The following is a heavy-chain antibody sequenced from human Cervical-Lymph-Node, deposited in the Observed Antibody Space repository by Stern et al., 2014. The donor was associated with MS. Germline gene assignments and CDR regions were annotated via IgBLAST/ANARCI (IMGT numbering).Heavy chain of an antibody. D-gene: IGHD2-8*01. Sequence: VQLVESGAEVKKPGSSVKISCKASGGTFRSHAISWVRQAPGQGLEWMGGIIPILATANTAQKFQGRVTITADESTSTAYMELSSLRSDDSAIYYCARDRERAVCANYYYAMDVWGQGTAVTVSS. CDR1: GGTFRSHA. CDR3: ARDRERAVCANYYYAMDV. CDR2: IIPILATA. J-gene: IGHJ6*02. V-gene: IGHV1-69*01.